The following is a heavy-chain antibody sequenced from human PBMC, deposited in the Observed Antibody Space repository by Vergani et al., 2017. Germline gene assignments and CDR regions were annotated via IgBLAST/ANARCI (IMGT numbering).Heavy chain of an antibody. Sequence: QVQVVQSGAEVKKSGASVKVSCKTSGYTLSNYYMHWVRQAPGQGLEWMGIINPSGGNTNYAQKFQGRVTMTRDTSTGTVYMELSSLRSEDTAIYYCARGDYGIWTGYRYWVQGTLVTVSA. CDR3: ARGDYGIWTGYRY. CDR2: INPSGGNT. D-gene: IGHD3-9*01. CDR1: GYTLSNYY. V-gene: IGHV1-46*03. J-gene: IGHJ4*02.